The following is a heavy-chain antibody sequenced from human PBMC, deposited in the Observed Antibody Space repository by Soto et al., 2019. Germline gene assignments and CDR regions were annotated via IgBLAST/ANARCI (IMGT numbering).Heavy chain of an antibody. CDR3: ARDSGYGSVDSVNHYFDY. D-gene: IGHD3-10*01. J-gene: IGHJ4*02. CDR2: IKFNGIET. Sequence: GGSLRLSCVGSGFTFRYFWMSWVRQAPGGGREWGARIKFNGIETQNADSGKGRFTISRDNAANSVYLQMNSLRGEDTAMYYCARDSGYGSVDSVNHYFDYWGQGTLVTVSS. V-gene: IGHV3-7*01. CDR1: GFTFRYFW.